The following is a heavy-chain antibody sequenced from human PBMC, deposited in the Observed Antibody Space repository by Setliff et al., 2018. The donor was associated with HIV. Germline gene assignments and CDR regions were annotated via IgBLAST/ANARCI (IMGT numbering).Heavy chain of an antibody. D-gene: IGHD2-15*01. V-gene: IGHV4-4*09. J-gene: IGHJ3*02. CDR1: GGSISTSY. CDR2: IYISGTT. Sequence: PSETLSLTCTVSGGSISTSYWNWIRQPPGKGLEWIAYIYISGTTNYNHSLKSRVTISLDTSRNQLSLKLGSVTAADTAMYYCAREHCSGGSCNGFDIWGQGTMVTVSS. CDR3: AREHCSGGSCNGFDI.